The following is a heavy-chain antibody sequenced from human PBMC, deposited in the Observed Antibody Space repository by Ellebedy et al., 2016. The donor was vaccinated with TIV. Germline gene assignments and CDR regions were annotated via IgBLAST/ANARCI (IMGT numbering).Heavy chain of an antibody. V-gene: IGHV3-11*06. CDR3: ARGSWACSGSMDV. CDR1: GFRFTDFY. Sequence: GESLKISCAASGFRFTDFYMSWIRQAPGREPEWISYISPDSGDANYADSVKGRFTISSDNAKNTLYLQMNSLRAEDTAVYYCARGSWACSGSMDVWGQGTTVTVSS. D-gene: IGHD6-19*01. CDR2: ISPDSGDA. J-gene: IGHJ6*02.